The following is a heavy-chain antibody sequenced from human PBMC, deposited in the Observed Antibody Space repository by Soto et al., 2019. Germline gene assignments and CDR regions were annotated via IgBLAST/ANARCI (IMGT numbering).Heavy chain of an antibody. J-gene: IGHJ5*02. CDR2: ISGSGVIK. Sequence: EVQLLQSGGGWVQPGGSLRLSCAASGFTFSKYDMAWVRQAPGKGLEWVSSISGSGVIKYYADSVQGRFTISRDNSNNTLAVQMNSLRVEDTAIYYCAKDLTSMVRVVLPSPWGQGILVTVSS. CDR1: GFTFSKYD. CDR3: AKDLTSMVRVVLPSP. D-gene: IGHD3-10*01. V-gene: IGHV3-23*01.